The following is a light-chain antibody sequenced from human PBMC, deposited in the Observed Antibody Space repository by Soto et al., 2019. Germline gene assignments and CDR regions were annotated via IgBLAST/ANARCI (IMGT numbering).Light chain of an antibody. CDR2: EVR. J-gene: IGLJ3*02. Sequence: QSVLTQPASVSGSPGQSITISCTGTSGDVGGYNHVSWYQQHPGKAPKLIIYEVRNRPSGVSNRLSGSKSGNTASLTISGLQADDEADYYCSSYTSSSIRVFGGGTKVTVL. V-gene: IGLV2-14*01. CDR1: SGDVGGYNH. CDR3: SSYTSSSIRV.